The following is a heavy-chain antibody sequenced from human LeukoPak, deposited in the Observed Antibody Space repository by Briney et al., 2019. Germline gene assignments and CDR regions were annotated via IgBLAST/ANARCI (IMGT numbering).Heavy chain of an antibody. D-gene: IGHD3-22*01. Sequence: GGSLRLSCAASGFTFSSNAMSWVRQAPGKGLEWVSGISGSGDNTYYADSVKGRFTISRDNSKNTLYVQVNSLGTEDTAAYYCAKGSYYDSSGSFYFDYWGQGTLVTVSS. J-gene: IGHJ4*02. V-gene: IGHV3-23*01. CDR3: AKGSYYDSSGSFYFDY. CDR1: GFTFSSNA. CDR2: ISGSGDNT.